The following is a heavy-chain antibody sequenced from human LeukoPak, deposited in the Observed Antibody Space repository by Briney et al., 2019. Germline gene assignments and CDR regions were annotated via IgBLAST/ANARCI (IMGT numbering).Heavy chain of an antibody. V-gene: IGHV4-59*12. Sequence: PSETLSLTCAVYGGSFSGYYWSWIRQPPGKGLEWIGYIYYGGSTNYNPSLKSRVTISVDTSKNQFSLKLSSVTAADTAVYYCARLGRTAGIYYFDYWGRGTLVTVSS. CDR2: IYYGGST. CDR3: ARLGRTAGIYYFDY. J-gene: IGHJ4*02. D-gene: IGHD6-13*01. CDR1: GGSFSGYY.